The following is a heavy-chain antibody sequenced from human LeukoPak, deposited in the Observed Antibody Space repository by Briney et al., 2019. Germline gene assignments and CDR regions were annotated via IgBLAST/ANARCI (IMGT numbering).Heavy chain of an antibody. D-gene: IGHD2-2*01. Sequence: GRSLRLSCTASGFTFGDYAMSWFRQAPGKGLEWVGFIRSKAYGGTTEYAASVKGRFTISRDDSKSIAYLQMNSLKTEDTAVYYCTRDGEYQGMDYWGQGTLVTVSS. CDR3: TRDGEYQGMDY. CDR2: IRSKAYGGTT. V-gene: IGHV3-49*03. CDR1: GFTFGDYA. J-gene: IGHJ4*02.